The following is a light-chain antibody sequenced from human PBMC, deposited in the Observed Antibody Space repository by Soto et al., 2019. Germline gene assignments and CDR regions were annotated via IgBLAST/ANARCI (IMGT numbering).Light chain of an antibody. J-gene: IGKJ4*01. V-gene: IGKV3-15*01. Sequence: EIVVTQSPATLSVSPGERATLSCRASQSVGNNFAWYQQKPGQAPRLLIFATSTRATGVPARFSGSGSGTEFTLTISSLQADDCAVYYCQQYGDWPLTFGGGAKVEI. CDR3: QQYGDWPLT. CDR1: QSVGNN. CDR2: ATS.